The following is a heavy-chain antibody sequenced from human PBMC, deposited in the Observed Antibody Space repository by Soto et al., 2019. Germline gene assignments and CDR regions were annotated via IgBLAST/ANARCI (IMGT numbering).Heavy chain of an antibody. CDR1: GYTFTGYY. V-gene: IGHV1-2*04. CDR2: INPNSGGT. CDR3: ARGVRRYYDSSGYYFFDY. D-gene: IGHD3-22*01. J-gene: IGHJ4*02. Sequence: ASVKVSCKASGYTFTGYYMHWVRQAPGQRLEWMGWINPNSGGTNYAQKFQGWVTMTRDTSISTAYMELSRLRSDDTAVYYCARGVRRYYDSSGYYFFDYWGQGTLVTVSS.